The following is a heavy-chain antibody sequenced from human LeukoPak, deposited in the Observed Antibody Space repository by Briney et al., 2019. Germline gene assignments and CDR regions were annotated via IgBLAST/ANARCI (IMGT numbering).Heavy chain of an antibody. CDR2: IWDEGRYK. V-gene: IGHV3-33*06. CDR1: GVTFSNYG. D-gene: IGHD1-1*01. J-gene: IGHJ4*02. CDR3: AKVVQYTESTGTGLDY. Sequence: PGGSLRLSCVASGVTFSNYGGHWVREAPGKGLDCGGVIWDEGRYKYYSDSVKGRFTISRDNPKTTMYLQMNSLRAEDTGMYYCAKVVQYTESTGTGLDYWGQGTLVTVSS.